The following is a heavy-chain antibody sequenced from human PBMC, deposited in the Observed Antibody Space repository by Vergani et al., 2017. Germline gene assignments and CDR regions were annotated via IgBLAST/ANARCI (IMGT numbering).Heavy chain of an antibody. CDR1: GGSISSSSYY. Sequence: QLQLQESGPGLVKPSETLSLTCTVSGGSISSSSYYWGWIRQPPGKGLEWIGSIYYSGSTYYNPSLKSRVTISVDTSKNQFSLKLSSVTAADTAVYYCAGLPPPQGSTYYDFWSGYSHHNWFDPWGQGTLVTVSS. CDR2: IYYSGST. CDR3: AGLPPPQGSTYYDFWSGYSHHNWFDP. J-gene: IGHJ5*02. V-gene: IGHV4-39*01. D-gene: IGHD3-3*01.